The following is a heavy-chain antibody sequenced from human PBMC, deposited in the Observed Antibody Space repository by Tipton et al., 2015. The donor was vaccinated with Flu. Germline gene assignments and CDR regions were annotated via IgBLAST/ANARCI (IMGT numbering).Heavy chain of an antibody. D-gene: IGHD6-13*01. V-gene: IGHV3-13*01. CDR1: GFTFSSYG. J-gene: IGHJ6*02. CDR2: IGTGGDT. Sequence: GSLRLSCEASGFTFSSYGMHWVRQVTGKGLEWVTGIGTGGDTYYADSVKGRFTISRENAKTSLYLQMNSLRPGDTAVYFCARGPLPDSNWYNGMDVWGQGTTVTV. CDR3: ARGPLPDSNWYNGMDV.